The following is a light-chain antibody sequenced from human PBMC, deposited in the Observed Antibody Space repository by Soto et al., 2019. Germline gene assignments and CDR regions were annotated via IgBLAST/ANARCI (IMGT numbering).Light chain of an antibody. CDR1: QSVSSSY. CDR3: QQYGSSPET. V-gene: IGKV3-20*01. Sequence: ILLTQSPCTLSLSPGERATLSCRASQSVSSSYLAWYQQKPGQAPRLLIYGASSRATGIPDRFSGSGSGTDFTLTISRLEPEDFAVYYCQQYGSSPETFGQGTKV. CDR2: GAS. J-gene: IGKJ1*01.